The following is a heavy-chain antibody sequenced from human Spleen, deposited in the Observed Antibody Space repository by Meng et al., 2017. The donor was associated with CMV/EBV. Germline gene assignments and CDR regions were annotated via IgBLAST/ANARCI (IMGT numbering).Heavy chain of an antibody. D-gene: IGHD3-22*01. V-gene: IGHV1-2*02. J-gene: IGHJ4*02. CDR3: ARDRVSGLITMTKY. CDR1: GYTFTSYG. Sequence: ASGYTFTSYGISWVRQAPGQGLEWMGWINPNSSGTNFAQKFQGRIIMTRDTSISTAYLDLSSLRSDDTAVYYCARDRVSGLITMTKYWGQGTLVTVSS. CDR2: INPNSSGT.